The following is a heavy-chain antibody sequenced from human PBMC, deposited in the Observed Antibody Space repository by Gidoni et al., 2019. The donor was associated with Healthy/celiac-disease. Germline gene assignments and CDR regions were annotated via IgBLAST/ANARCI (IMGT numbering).Heavy chain of an antibody. Sequence: EVQLLESGGGLVQPGGSLRLSCADSGFTFSSYAMSGVRQAQGKGLEWLSAISGSGGSTYYADSVKGRFTISRDNSKNTLYLQMNSLRAEDTAVYYCAKGRYFDWLGRDAFDIWGQGTMVTVSS. D-gene: IGHD3-9*01. CDR3: AKGRYFDWLGRDAFDI. CDR2: ISGSGGST. CDR1: GFTFSSYA. V-gene: IGHV3-23*01. J-gene: IGHJ3*02.